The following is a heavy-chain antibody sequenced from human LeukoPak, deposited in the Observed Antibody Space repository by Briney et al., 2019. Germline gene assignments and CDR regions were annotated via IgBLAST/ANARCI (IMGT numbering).Heavy chain of an antibody. CDR2: MNPNSGNT. J-gene: IGHJ4*02. V-gene: IGHV1-8*01. D-gene: IGHD4-17*01. CDR1: GYTFTNYD. Sequence: ASVKVSCKASGYTFTNYDINWVRQATGQGLEWMGWMNPNSGNTGYAQKFQGRVTMTRNTSISTAYMELSSLRSEDTAVYYCARAPHDYGDYFDYWGQGTLVTVSS. CDR3: ARAPHDYGDYFDY.